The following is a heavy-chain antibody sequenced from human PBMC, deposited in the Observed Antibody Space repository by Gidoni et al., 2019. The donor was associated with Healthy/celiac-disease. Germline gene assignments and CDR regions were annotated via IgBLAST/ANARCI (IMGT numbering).Heavy chain of an antibody. Sequence: EVQLVESGGGLVQPGGSLRLSCAASGCTLSSYWMSWVRQAPGKGLEWVANIKQDGSEKYYVDSVKGRFTISRDNAKNSLYLQMNSLRAEDTAVYYCARDPCRDGYNACYFDYWGQGTLVTVSP. CDR1: GCTLSSYW. CDR3: ARDPCRDGYNACYFDY. CDR2: IKQDGSEK. V-gene: IGHV3-7*01. J-gene: IGHJ4*02. D-gene: IGHD5-12*01.